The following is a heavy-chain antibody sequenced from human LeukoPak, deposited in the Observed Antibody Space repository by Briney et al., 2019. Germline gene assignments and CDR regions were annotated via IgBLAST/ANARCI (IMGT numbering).Heavy chain of an antibody. CDR3: ARGGRIVVVVAAPGHWFDP. CDR1: GGSISSSSYY. D-gene: IGHD2-15*01. V-gene: IGHV4-39*07. Sequence: SETLSLTCTVSGGSISSSSYYWGWIRQPPGKGLEWIGSIYYSGSTYYNPSLKSRVTISVDTSKNQFSLKLSSVTAADTAVYYCARGGRIVVVVAAPGHWFDPWGQGTLVTVSS. J-gene: IGHJ5*02. CDR2: IYYSGST.